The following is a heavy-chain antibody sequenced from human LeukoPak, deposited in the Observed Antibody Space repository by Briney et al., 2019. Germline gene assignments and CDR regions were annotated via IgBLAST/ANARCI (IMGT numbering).Heavy chain of an antibody. CDR2: INHSGST. J-gene: IGHJ4*02. Sequence: PSETLSLTCAVYGGSFSGYYWSWIRQPPGKGLEWIGEINHSGSTNYNPSLKSRVTISVDTSKNQFSLKLSSVPAADTAVYYCARNEIYYGSFDYWGQGTLVTVSS. D-gene: IGHD3-10*01. CDR1: GGSFSGYY. V-gene: IGHV4-34*01. CDR3: ARNEIYYGSFDY.